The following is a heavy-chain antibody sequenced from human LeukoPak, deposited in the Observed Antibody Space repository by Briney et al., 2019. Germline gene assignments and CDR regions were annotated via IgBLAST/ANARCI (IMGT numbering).Heavy chain of an antibody. D-gene: IGHD6-13*01. V-gene: IGHV4-39*01. Sequence: SETLSLTCTVSGGSISSSSYYWGWIRQPPGKGLEWIGSIYYSGSTYYNPSLKSRVTISVDTSKNQFSLKLSSVTAADTAVYYCARHRYSSSWFSWGQGTLVTVSS. CDR3: ARHRYSSSWFS. J-gene: IGHJ4*02. CDR2: IYYSGST. CDR1: GGSISSSSYY.